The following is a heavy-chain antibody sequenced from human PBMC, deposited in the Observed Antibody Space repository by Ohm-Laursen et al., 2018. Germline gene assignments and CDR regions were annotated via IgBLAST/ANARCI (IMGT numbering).Heavy chain of an antibody. Sequence: SLRLSCTASGFTFSSYGMHWVRQAPGKGLEWVAVISYDGSNKYYADSVKGRFTISRDNSKNTLYLQMNSLRAEDTAVYYCASLKPPLYYYGMDVWGQGTTVTVSS. CDR1: GFTFSSYG. V-gene: IGHV3-30*03. J-gene: IGHJ6*02. CDR3: ASLKPPLYYYGMDV. CDR2: ISYDGSNK.